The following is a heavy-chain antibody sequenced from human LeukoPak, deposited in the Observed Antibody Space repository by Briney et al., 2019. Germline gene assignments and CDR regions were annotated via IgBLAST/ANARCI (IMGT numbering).Heavy chain of an antibody. D-gene: IGHD2-2*01. J-gene: IGHJ6*02. CDR3: ARGGHCSTTSCSNYDGMDV. CDR2: ISSSGDTI. V-gene: IGHV3-11*01. CDR1: GFTFSDYY. Sequence: GGSLRLSCAASGFTFSDYYMSWIRQAPGKGLEWVSYISSSGDTIFYADSVKGRFTISRDNAKNSLSLQVNSVRAEDTALYYCARGGHCSTTSCSNYDGMDVWGQGTTLTVSS.